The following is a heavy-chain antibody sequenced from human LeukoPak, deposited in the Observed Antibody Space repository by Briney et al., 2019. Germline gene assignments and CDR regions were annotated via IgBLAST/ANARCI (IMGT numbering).Heavy chain of an antibody. Sequence: SQTLSLTCSVSGGSVSNGDSYWTWIRQHPGEGLKWIGYVYYSGSTYYTPSLKSRVTISIDTSKNQFSLRLTSLTDADTAVYYCARQARGAAASMDVWGQGTTVTVSS. CDR2: VYYSGST. J-gene: IGHJ6*02. D-gene: IGHD6-13*01. CDR1: GGSVSNGDSY. V-gene: IGHV4-31*03. CDR3: ARQARGAAASMDV.